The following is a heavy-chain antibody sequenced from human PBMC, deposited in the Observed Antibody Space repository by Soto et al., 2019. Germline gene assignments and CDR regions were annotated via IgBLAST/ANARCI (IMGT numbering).Heavy chain of an antibody. CDR2: IYYSGST. CDR3: ARDRAPAARAAYGMDV. CDR1: GGSISSGDYY. D-gene: IGHD2-2*01. J-gene: IGHJ6*02. Sequence: QVQLQESGPGLVKPSQTLSLTCTVSGGSISSGDYYWSWIRQPPGKGLEWIGYIYYSGSTYYNPSLKSRVTISVDTSKNQFSLKLSSVTAADTAVYYCARDRAPAARAAYGMDVWGQGTTVTVSS. V-gene: IGHV4-30-4*01.